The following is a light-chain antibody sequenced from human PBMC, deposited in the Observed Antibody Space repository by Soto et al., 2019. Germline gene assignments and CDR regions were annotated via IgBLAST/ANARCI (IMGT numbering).Light chain of an antibody. CDR2: WAS. J-gene: IGKJ3*01. CDR1: QSVLYSSNNKNY. V-gene: IGKV4-1*01. Sequence: DIVMTQSPDSLAVSLGERATINCKSSQSVLYSSNNKNYLAWYQQKPRQPPKLLIYWASTRESGVPDRFSGSGSGTDFTLTISSLQAEDVAVYYCQQYYITPFTFGPGTKVDIK. CDR3: QQYYITPFT.